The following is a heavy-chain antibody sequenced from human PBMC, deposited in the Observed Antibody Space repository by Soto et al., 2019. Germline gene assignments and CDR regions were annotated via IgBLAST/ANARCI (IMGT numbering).Heavy chain of an antibody. CDR2: IYYSGST. Sequence: SETLSLTCTVSGGSISSYYWSWIRQPPGKGLEWIGNIYYSGSTNYNPSLKSRVTISVDTSKNQFSLKLSSVTTADTAVYYCARERYYGMDVWGQGTTVTVSS. CDR1: GGSISSYY. J-gene: IGHJ6*02. V-gene: IGHV4-59*01. CDR3: ARERYYGMDV.